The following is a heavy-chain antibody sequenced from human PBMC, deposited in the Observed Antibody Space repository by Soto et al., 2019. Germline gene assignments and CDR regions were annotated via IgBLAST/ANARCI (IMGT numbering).Heavy chain of an antibody. J-gene: IGHJ4*01. Sequence: LKISCKGSGYSFTTYWIAWVRQMPGKGLEWVGIIYPGDSDTRYSPSFEGHVTISVDKSISTAFLQWNSLKASDNAIYYCARHSTSAPKDYWGQGTLVTVSS. CDR1: GYSFTTYW. CDR3: ARHSTSAPKDY. CDR2: IYPGDSDT. D-gene: IGHD3-10*01. V-gene: IGHV5-51*01.